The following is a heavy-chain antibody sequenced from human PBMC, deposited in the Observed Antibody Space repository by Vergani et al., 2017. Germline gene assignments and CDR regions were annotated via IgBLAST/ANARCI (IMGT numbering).Heavy chain of an antibody. CDR2: INHSGST. CDR1: GGSFSGYY. D-gene: IGHD6-25*01. Sequence: QVQLQQWGAGLLKPSETLSLTCAVYGGSFSGYYWSWIRQPPGKGLEWIGEINHSGSTNYNPSLKSRVTISVDTSNNHFSLNLSSVTAADTAVYYCARSGSYQRARDHWGRGTLVTVSS. V-gene: IGHV4-34*01. J-gene: IGHJ4*02. CDR3: ARSGSYQRARDH.